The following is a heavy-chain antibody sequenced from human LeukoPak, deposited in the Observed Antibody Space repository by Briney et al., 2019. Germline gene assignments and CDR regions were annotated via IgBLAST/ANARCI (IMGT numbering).Heavy chain of an antibody. D-gene: IGHD2-2*01. CDR2: TYPGDSDT. Sequence: GGSLKISFKGSGYSFTSYWIGWVRQMPGKGLEWMGITYPGDSDTRYSPSFQGQVTISADKSISTAYLQWSSLKASDTAMYYCARLSPRYCSSTSCYRSPVDPWGQGTLVTVSS. J-gene: IGHJ5*02. CDR1: GYSFTSYW. V-gene: IGHV5-51*01. CDR3: ARLSPRYCSSTSCYRSPVDP.